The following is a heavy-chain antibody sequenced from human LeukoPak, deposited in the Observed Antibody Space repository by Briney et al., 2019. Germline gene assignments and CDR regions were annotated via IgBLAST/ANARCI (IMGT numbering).Heavy chain of an antibody. D-gene: IGHD1-26*01. CDR2: INHSGST. CDR3: ARDRRRGSYPYWYFDL. Sequence: PSETLSLTCAVYGGSFSGYYWSWIRQPPGKGLEWIGEINHSGSTNYNPSLKSRVTISVDTSKNQFSLKLSSVTAADTAVYYCARDRRRGSYPYWYFDLWGRGTLVTVSS. V-gene: IGHV4-34*01. J-gene: IGHJ2*01. CDR1: GGSFSGYY.